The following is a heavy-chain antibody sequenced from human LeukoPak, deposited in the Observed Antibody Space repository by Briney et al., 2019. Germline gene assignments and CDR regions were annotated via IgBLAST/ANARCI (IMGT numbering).Heavy chain of an antibody. CDR1: GFTFSDHY. V-gene: IGHV3-72*01. D-gene: IGHD4-17*01. CDR3: ARETTTVGRVFDY. CDR2: TRNKANSYTT. Sequence: GGSLRLSCAASGFTFSDHYMDWVRQAPGKGLEWVGRTRNKANSYTTEYAASVKGRFTISRDDSKNSLYLQMNSLKTEDTAVYYCARETTTVGRVFDYWGQGTLVTVSS. J-gene: IGHJ4*02.